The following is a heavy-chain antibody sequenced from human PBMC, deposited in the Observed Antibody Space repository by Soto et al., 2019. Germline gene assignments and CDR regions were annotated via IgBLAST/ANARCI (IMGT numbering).Heavy chain of an antibody. Sequence: GGSLRLSCAASGFTFSSYGMHWVRQAPGKGLEWVAVISYGGSNKYYADSVKGRFTISRDNSKNTLYLQMNSLRAEDTAVYYCAKDDCSSTSCYADYWGQGTLVTVSS. D-gene: IGHD2-2*01. CDR1: GFTFSSYG. CDR2: ISYGGSNK. J-gene: IGHJ4*02. V-gene: IGHV3-30*18. CDR3: AKDDCSSTSCYADY.